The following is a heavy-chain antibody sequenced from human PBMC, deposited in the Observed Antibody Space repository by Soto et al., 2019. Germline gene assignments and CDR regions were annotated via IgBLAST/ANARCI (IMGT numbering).Heavy chain of an antibody. CDR3: ARDRAGDIVVEPAGNNYRWFDP. CDR2: IYYSGST. V-gene: IGHV4-31*03. J-gene: IGHJ5*02. D-gene: IGHD2-2*01. CDR1: GGSISSGGYY. Sequence: SETLSLTCTVSGGSISSGGYYWSWIRQHPGKGLEWIGYIYYSGSTYYNPSLKSRVTISVDTSKNQFSLKLSSVTAADTAVYYCARDRAGDIVVEPAGNNYRWFDPWSQGTLVPGSS.